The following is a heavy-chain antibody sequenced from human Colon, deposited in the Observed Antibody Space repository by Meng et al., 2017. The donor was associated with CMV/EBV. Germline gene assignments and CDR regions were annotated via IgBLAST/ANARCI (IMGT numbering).Heavy chain of an antibody. CDR2: INHSGST. CDR1: GCF. V-gene: IGHV4-34*01. CDR3: ARAVIKDYDSSGYSRFSFDY. D-gene: IGHD3-22*01. Sequence: GCFRCCLPQPPGQGLERIGEINHSGSTNHHPSLTSRVTISVDTSTNQFSLKLSSVTAADTAVYFCARAVIKDYDSSGYSRFSFDYWGQGTLVTVSS. J-gene: IGHJ4*02.